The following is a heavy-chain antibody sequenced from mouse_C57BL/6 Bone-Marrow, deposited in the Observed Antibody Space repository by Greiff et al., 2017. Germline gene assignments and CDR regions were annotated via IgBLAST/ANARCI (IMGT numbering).Heavy chain of an antibody. CDR3: ARSWVYAMDY. Sequence: VQLQQSGAELARPGASVKLSCKASGYTFTSYGISWVKQRTGQGLEWIGAIYPRSGNTYYNEKFKGKATLTADKSSSTAYMELRSLTSEDSAVYYCARSWVYAMDYWGQGTSVTVSS. CDR2: IYPRSGNT. J-gene: IGHJ4*01. CDR1: GYTFTSYG. D-gene: IGHD4-1*01. V-gene: IGHV1-81*01.